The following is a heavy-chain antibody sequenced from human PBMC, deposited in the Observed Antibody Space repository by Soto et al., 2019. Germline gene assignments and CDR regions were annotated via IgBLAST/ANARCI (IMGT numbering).Heavy chain of an antibody. CDR3: ARGLSNQ. D-gene: IGHD2-2*01. CDR1: GFTFSSYA. V-gene: IGHV3-30-3*01. CDR2: ISYDGSNK. Sequence: QVQLVESGGGVVQPGRSLRLSCAASGFTFSSYAMHWVRQAPGKGLEWVAVISYDGSNKYYADSVKGRFTISRDNSKNTLYLQMNSLRAEDTAVYYCARGLSNQWGQGTLVTVSS. J-gene: IGHJ4*02.